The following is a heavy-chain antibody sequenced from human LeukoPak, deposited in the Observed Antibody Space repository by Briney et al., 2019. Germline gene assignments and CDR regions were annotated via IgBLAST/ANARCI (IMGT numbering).Heavy chain of an antibody. Sequence: PGGSLRLSCAGSGFTFNSYTMNWVRQTPGKGLEWVSSISSGSTFIYYADSVKGRFTISRENAKNSVYLQMNSLRAEDTAVYYCARDIDYGDYEGFSGPDYWGQGTLVTVSS. D-gene: IGHD4-17*01. CDR2: ISSGSTFI. J-gene: IGHJ4*02. CDR3: ARDIDYGDYEGFSGPDY. V-gene: IGHV3-21*01. CDR1: GFTFNSYT.